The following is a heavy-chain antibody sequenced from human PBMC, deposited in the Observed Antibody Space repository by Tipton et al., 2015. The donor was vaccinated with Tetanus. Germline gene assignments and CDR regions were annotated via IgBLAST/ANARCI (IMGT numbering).Heavy chain of an antibody. CDR3: ARANYDSSKKGPFDS. D-gene: IGHD1-7*01. V-gene: IGHV4-39*01. J-gene: IGHJ4*02. CDR1: GGSLFSGSFY. Sequence: TLSLTCTVSGGSLFSGSFYWAWIRQPPGKGLEWIGNIYYNGNTYYLSSLKSRVTISADTSKNQFSLSLRSVTAADTAVYYCARANYDSSKKGPFDSWGQGSLVIVSS. CDR2: IYYNGNT.